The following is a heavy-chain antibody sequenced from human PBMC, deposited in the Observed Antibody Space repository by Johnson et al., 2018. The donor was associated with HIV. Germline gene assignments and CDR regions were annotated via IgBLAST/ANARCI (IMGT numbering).Heavy chain of an antibody. CDR1: GFTFSDYY. V-gene: IGHV3-11*04. D-gene: IGHD3-16*01. Sequence: QVQLVESGGGLVQPGGSLKLSCAASGFTFSDYYMSWIRQAPGKGLEWVSYISGSGTNIYYADSVKGRFTISRDNSKNTLYLQMNSLRAEDTAVYYCARERRPWGPDAFDIWGRGTMVTVSS. CDR2: ISGSGTNI. CDR3: ARERRPWGPDAFDI. J-gene: IGHJ3*02.